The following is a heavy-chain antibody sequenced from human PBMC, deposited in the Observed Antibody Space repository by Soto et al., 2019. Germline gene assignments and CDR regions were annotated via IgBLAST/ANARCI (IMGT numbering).Heavy chain of an antibody. D-gene: IGHD3-9*01. CDR1: GASIISGGYY. J-gene: IGHJ6*02. V-gene: IGHV4-31*03. CDR3: ARVPSYDILTGYYNAYYYYGMDV. CDR2: IYYSGST. Sequence: TLSLTCTFSGASIISGGYYWSWIRQHPGRRLEWIGYIYYSGSTYYNPSLKSRVNISVDTSKTQFSLKLSSVTAADTAVYYCARVPSYDILTGYYNAYYYYGMDVCGQGTTVTLSS.